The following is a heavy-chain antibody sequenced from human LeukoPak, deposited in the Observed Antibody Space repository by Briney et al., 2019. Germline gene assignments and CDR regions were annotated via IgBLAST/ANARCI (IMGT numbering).Heavy chain of an antibody. CDR1: GGSISSSSYY. D-gene: IGHD5-24*01. J-gene: IGHJ4*02. CDR3: ARGPVGWLQWEYYFDY. V-gene: IGHV4-39*07. Sequence: PSETLSLTCTVSGGSISSSSYYWGWIRQPPGKGLEWIGSIYYSGSTYYNPSLKSRVTISVDTSKNQFSLKLSSVTAADTAVYYCARGPVGWLQWEYYFDYWGQGTLVTVSS. CDR2: IYYSGST.